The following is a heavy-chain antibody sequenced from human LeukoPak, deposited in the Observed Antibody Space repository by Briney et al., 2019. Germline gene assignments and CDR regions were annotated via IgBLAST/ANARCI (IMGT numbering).Heavy chain of an antibody. D-gene: IGHD6-13*01. Sequence: KTSETLSLTCSVSDDSISTYYWSWIRQPPGKGLEWIGYIFSTGNTNYNPSLKSRVTMSLETSKKQVSLELNSVTAADTAVYYCARGVYIAAAQYGYWGQGTLVTVSS. CDR2: IFSTGNT. CDR1: DDSISTYY. CDR3: ARGVYIAAAQYGY. J-gene: IGHJ4*02. V-gene: IGHV4-59*08.